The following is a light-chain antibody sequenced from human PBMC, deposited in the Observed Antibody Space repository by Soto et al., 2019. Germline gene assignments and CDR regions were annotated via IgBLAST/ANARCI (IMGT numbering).Light chain of an antibody. Sequence: DIVMTQSPDSLAVSLGERATINCKSSQSVLYSSNNKNYLAWYQQKPGQPPKLLIYWASTRASGVPDRFSGSGSGTDFTLTVSSLQAEDVAVYYCQQYHSSPRTFGQGTKVDIK. CDR3: QQYHSSPRT. CDR1: QSVLYSSNNKNY. CDR2: WAS. V-gene: IGKV4-1*01. J-gene: IGKJ1*01.